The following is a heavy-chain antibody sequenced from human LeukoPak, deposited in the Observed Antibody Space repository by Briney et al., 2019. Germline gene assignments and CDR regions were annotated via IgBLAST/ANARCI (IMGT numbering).Heavy chain of an antibody. CDR3: ARKGKHERRYSSSRSGDMNWFDP. CDR2: INHSGST. V-gene: IGHV4-34*01. D-gene: IGHD6-13*01. J-gene: IGHJ5*02. Sequence: PSETLSLTCTVSGGSISSYYWSWIRQPPGKGLEWIGEINHSGSTNYNPSLKSRVTISVDTSKNQFSLKLSSVTAADTAVYYCARKGKHERRYSSSRSGDMNWFDPWGQGTLVTVSS. CDR1: GGSISSYY.